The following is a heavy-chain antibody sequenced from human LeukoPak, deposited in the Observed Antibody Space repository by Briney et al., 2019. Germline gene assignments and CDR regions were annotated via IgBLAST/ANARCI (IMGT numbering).Heavy chain of an antibody. Sequence: SETLSLTCTVSGGSISSYYWSWIRQPPGKGLEWIGHIYYTGSTTYNPSLKSRVTISVDTSKNQFSLKLTSVTAADTAVYYCARASALHPSITLWGQGTLVTVSS. J-gene: IGHJ4*02. CDR3: ARASALHPSITL. CDR2: IYYTGST. D-gene: IGHD3-16*01. V-gene: IGHV4-59*01. CDR1: GGSISSYY.